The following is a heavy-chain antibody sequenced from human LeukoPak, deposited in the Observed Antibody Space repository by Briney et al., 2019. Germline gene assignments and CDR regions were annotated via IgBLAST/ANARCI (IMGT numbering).Heavy chain of an antibody. D-gene: IGHD4-17*01. CDR3: AELTVTDAFDI. CDR2: LTHSGGST. Sequence: GGSLRLSCAASGFSFSSYAMSWVRQAPGKGLEWVSALTHSGGSTFYADSVKGRFTISRDNSQNTVYLQMNSLRAEDTAVYYCAELTVTDAFDIWGQGTMVTVSS. CDR1: GFSFSSYA. V-gene: IGHV3-23*01. J-gene: IGHJ3*02.